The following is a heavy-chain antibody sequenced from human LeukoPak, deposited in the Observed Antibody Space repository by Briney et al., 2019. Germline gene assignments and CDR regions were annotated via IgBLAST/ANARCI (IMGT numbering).Heavy chain of an antibody. J-gene: IGHJ4*02. Sequence: PGGSLRLSCAASGFTFSSHAMSWVRQAPGKGLEWVSSISGSGGDTYYADSVKGRFTTSRDNSKNTLYLQMNSLRAEDTAVHYCAKGTRTTPGTSFDYWGQGSLVSVAS. CDR1: GFTFSSHA. CDR2: ISGSGGDT. CDR3: AKGTRTTPGTSFDY. D-gene: IGHD6-13*01. V-gene: IGHV3-23*01.